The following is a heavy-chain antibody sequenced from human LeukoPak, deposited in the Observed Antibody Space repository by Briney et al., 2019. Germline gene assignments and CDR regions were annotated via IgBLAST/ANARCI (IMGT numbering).Heavy chain of an antibody. CDR1: GFILIGYW. CDR3: ARGGITVAPLGI. V-gene: IGHV3-7*04. D-gene: IGHD3-10*01. Sequence: PGGSLRLSCAASGFILIGYWMSWVGQAPGKGLEGVANIKQDGSEKYYVDSVKGRFTISRDNAKNSLYLQVNSLRAEDTAVYYCARGGITVAPLGIWGQGTMVTVSS. J-gene: IGHJ3*02. CDR2: IKQDGSEK.